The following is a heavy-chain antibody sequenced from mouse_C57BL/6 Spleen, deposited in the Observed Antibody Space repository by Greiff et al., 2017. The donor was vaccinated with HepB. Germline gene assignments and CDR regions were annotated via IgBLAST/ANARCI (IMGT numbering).Heavy chain of an antibody. Sequence: VQLQQSGAELVRPGTSVKVSCKASGYAFTNYLIEWVKQRPGQGLEWIGVINPGSGGTNYNEKFKGKATLTADKSSSTAYMQLSSLTSEDSAVYFCARSARSGNDYWGQGTTLTVSS. CDR2: INPGSGGT. D-gene: IGHD1-1*01. V-gene: IGHV1-54*01. CDR1: GYAFTNYL. J-gene: IGHJ2*01. CDR3: ARSARSGNDY.